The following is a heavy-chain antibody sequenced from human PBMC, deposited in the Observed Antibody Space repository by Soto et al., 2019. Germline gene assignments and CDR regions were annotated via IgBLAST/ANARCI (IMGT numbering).Heavy chain of an antibody. Sequence: QITLNESGPTVVRPTETLPLTCRFSGFSLTTSGVGVGWIRQSPGKAPEWLALIYWDDDKRYSASLKSRLTINKDTAKNQVGLTVSDLDPTDTATYYCAHRVLRTVFGLVTTTAIYVDFWGQGTPVAVSS. CDR3: AHRVLRTVFGLVTTTAIYVDF. CDR1: GFSLTTSGVG. D-gene: IGHD3-3*01. CDR2: IYWDDDK. V-gene: IGHV2-5*02. J-gene: IGHJ4*02.